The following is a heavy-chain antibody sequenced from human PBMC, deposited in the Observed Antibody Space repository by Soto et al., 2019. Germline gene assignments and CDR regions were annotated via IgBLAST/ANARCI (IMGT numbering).Heavy chain of an antibody. Sequence: QLQLQESGPGLVKPSETLSLTCTVSGGSISSSSYYWGWIRQPPGKGLEWIGRIYYSGSTYHNPSLKSRVTISVDTSKNQFSLKLSSVTAADTAVYYCATSNWFDPWGQGTLVTVSS. V-gene: IGHV4-39*01. CDR3: ATSNWFDP. J-gene: IGHJ5*02. CDR2: IYYSGST. CDR1: GGSISSSSYY.